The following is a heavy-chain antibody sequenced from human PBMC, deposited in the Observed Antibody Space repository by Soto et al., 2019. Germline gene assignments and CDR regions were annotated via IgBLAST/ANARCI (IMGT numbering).Heavy chain of an antibody. D-gene: IGHD5-18*01. V-gene: IGHV3-23*01. Sequence: EVQLLESGGGLVQPGGSLRLSCAASGFTFSSYAMSWVRQAPXXXXXWVSAISGSGGSTYYADSVKGRFTISRDNSKNTLYLQMNSXXXEDTAVXYCAKRFRSYGYSGMDVWGQGTTVTVSS. CDR1: GFTFSSYA. CDR2: ISGSGGST. J-gene: IGHJ6*02. CDR3: AKRFRSYGYSGMDV.